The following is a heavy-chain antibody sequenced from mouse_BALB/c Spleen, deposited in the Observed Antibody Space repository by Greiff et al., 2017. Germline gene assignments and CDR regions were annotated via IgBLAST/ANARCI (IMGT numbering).Heavy chain of an antibody. J-gene: IGHJ4*01. CDR1: GFNIKDTY. CDR3: AMIFPARDYAMDY. CDR2: IDPANGNT. Sequence: VQLQQSGAELVKPGASVKLSCTASGFNIKDTYMHWVKQRPEQGLEWIGRIDPANGNTKYDPKFQGKATITADTSSNTAYLQLSSLTSEDTAVYYCAMIFPARDYAMDYWGQGTSVTVSS. D-gene: IGHD3-3*01. V-gene: IGHV14-3*02.